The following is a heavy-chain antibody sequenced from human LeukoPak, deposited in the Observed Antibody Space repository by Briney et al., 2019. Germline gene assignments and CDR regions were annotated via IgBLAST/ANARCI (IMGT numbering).Heavy chain of an antibody. CDR1: GYTFTSYA. V-gene: IGHV1-3*01. CDR3: ARSYYDSSGYYSFDY. J-gene: IGHJ4*02. CDR2: INAGNGNT. D-gene: IGHD3-22*01. Sequence: ASVKVSDKASGYTFTSYAMHWVRQAPGQRLEWMGWINAGNGNTKYSQKFQGRVSITRDTSASTAYMELSSLRSEDTAVYYCARSYYDSSGYYSFDYWGQGTLVTVSS.